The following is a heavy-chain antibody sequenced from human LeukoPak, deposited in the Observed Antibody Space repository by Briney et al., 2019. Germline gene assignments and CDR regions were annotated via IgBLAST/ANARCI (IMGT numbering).Heavy chain of an antibody. V-gene: IGHV3-73*01. Sequence: GGSLRLSCAASGFTFSGSAMHWVRHASGKGLEWVGRIRSKANSYATAYAASVKGRFTISRDDSKNTAYLQMNSLKTEDTAVYYCTRGITMVRGVILYGMDVWGQGTTVTVSS. CDR3: TRGITMVRGVILYGMDV. CDR1: GFTFSGSA. D-gene: IGHD3-10*01. CDR2: IRSKANSYAT. J-gene: IGHJ6*02.